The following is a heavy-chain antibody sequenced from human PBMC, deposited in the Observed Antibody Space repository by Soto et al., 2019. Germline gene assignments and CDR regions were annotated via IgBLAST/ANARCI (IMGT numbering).Heavy chain of an antibody. J-gene: IGHJ4*02. CDR3: ARDGWRCYFDY. D-gene: IGHD2-8*02. Sequence: QVKLQESGPGLVKPSETLSLTCTVSGGSISRYYWSWIRQPPGKGLEWIGDIYYSGSTNYNPSLKSRVTISVDTSKNQFSLKLSSVTAADTAVYYCARDGWRCYFDYWGQGTLVTVSS. V-gene: IGHV4-59*01. CDR2: IYYSGST. CDR1: GGSISRYY.